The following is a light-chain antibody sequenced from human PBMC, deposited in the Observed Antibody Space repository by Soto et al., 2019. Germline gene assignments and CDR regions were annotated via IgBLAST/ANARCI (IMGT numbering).Light chain of an antibody. V-gene: IGLV2-11*01. Sequence: QSALTQPRSVSGSPGQSVTISCTGTSSDVGGYNSVSWYQHHPGKAPKLTIYDVTKRPSGVPDRFSGSKSGNTASLTISGLQAEDEADYYCCSYAGSRVVFGGGTQLTVL. CDR3: CSYAGSRVV. J-gene: IGLJ2*01. CDR2: DVT. CDR1: SSDVGGYNS.